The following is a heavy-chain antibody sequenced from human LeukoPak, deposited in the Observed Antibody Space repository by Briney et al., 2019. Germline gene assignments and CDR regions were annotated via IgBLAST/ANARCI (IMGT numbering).Heavy chain of an antibody. CDR2: ISINTDT. CDR3: AIAQSWDELFDS. V-gene: IGHV3-53*01. J-gene: IGHJ4*02. CDR1: GIAVTGNY. D-gene: IGHD1-1*01. Sequence: TGGSLRLSCAASGIAVTGNYMSWVRQPPGKGLEWVASISINTDTFYADSVRGRFTISRDSSKNTLFLQMNSLRDEDSAVYYCAIAQSWDELFDSWGQGTLVTVSS.